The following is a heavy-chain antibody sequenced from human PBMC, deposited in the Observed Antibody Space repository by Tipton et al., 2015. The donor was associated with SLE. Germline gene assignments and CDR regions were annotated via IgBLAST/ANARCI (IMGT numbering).Heavy chain of an antibody. D-gene: IGHD3-22*01. V-gene: IGHV4-59*11. CDR3: AREGYDSFYYYYYMDV. CDR2: IHYSGST. Sequence: TLSLTCTVSGGSISSHYWSWIRQPPGKGLEWIGYIHYSGSTNYNPSLKSRVTILVDTSKNQFSLKLTSVTAADTAVYYCAREGYDSFYYYYYMDVWGKGTTVTVSS. CDR1: GGSISSHY. J-gene: IGHJ6*03.